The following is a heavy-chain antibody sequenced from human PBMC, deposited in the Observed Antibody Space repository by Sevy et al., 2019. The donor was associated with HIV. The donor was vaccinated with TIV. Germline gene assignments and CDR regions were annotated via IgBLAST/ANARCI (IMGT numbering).Heavy chain of an antibody. CDR3: ARDLYYGSGSNAFDI. CDR1: GFTFSDYY. Sequence: GGSLRLSCAASGFTFSDYYMSWIRQAPGKGLERVSYISSSGSTIYYADSVKGRFTISRDNAKNSLYLQMNSLRAEDTAVYYCARDLYYGSGSNAFDIWGQGTMVTVSS. J-gene: IGHJ3*02. D-gene: IGHD3-10*01. V-gene: IGHV3-11*01. CDR2: ISSSGSTI.